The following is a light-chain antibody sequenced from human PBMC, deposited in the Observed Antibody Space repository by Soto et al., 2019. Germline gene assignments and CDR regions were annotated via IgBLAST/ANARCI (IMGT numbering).Light chain of an antibody. Sequence: DIQMTQSPSTLSASVGDRVSITCRASQSISRQLAWYQQKPGKAPNLLIYDASNLKTGVPSRFSGSGSGTHFTFTISSLQPEDIATYYCQHYDHLPPLSFGGGTKVEIK. V-gene: IGKV1-33*01. J-gene: IGKJ4*01. CDR3: QHYDHLPPLS. CDR1: QSISRQ. CDR2: DAS.